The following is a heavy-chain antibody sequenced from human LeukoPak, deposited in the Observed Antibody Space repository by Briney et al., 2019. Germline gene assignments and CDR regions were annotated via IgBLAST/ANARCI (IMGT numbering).Heavy chain of an antibody. CDR1: GGSISSGGYS. CDR3: AVGERFLIDY. V-gene: IGHV4-61*08. CDR2: IYYSGST. Sequence: SETLSLTCAVSGGSISSGGYSWNWIRQPPGKGLEWIGYIYYSGSTNYNPSLKSRVTISVDTSKNQFSLKLSSVTAADTAVYYCAVGERFLIDYWGQGTLVTVSS. J-gene: IGHJ4*02. D-gene: IGHD1-26*01.